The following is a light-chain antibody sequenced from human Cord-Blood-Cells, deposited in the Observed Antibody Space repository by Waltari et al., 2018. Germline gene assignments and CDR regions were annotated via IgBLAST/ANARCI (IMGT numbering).Light chain of an antibody. Sequence: QSALTQPPSASGSPGQSVTISCTATSSDVGGYDYFSWYQQHPDKAPKLMIYEVSKRPSGVPDRFSGSKSGNTASLTVSGLQAEDEADYYCSSYAGSNNLVFGGGTKLTVL. CDR1: SSDVGGYDY. J-gene: IGLJ2*01. V-gene: IGLV2-8*01. CDR3: SSYAGSNNLV. CDR2: EVS.